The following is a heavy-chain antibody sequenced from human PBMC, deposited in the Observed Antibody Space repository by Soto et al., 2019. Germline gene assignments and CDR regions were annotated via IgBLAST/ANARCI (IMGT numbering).Heavy chain of an antibody. CDR1: RYALSGDY. CDR3: ARGISTTIYYYYYGMDV. J-gene: IGHJ6*02. Sequence: SGQDSYKASRYALSGDYGGWGRQAPAQGPEWMGIINPSGGITNDAQKFQDRVTMTIDTSTSTVYMELRSLRSEDTAVYYCARGISTTIYYYYYGMDVWGQGTKVTVYS. D-gene: IGHD2-2*01. CDR2: INPSGGIT. V-gene: IGHV1-46*01.